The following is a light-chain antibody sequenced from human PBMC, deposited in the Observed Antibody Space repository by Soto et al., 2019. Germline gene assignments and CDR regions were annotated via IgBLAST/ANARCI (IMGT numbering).Light chain of an antibody. Sequence: QSALTQPRSVSGSPGQSVTISCTGTSSDVGGYNYVSWYQQHPDKAPKLMIYDVSKRPSGVPDRFSGSKSGNTASLTISGLQAEDEADYYCCSYAGSYTYVFGTWTKLTVL. CDR1: SSDVGGYNY. CDR3: CSYAGSYTYV. V-gene: IGLV2-11*01. J-gene: IGLJ1*01. CDR2: DVS.